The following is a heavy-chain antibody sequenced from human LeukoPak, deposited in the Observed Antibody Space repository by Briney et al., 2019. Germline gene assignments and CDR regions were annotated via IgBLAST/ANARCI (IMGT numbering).Heavy chain of an antibody. D-gene: IGHD2-2*01. CDR2: IYHSERT. Sequence: SETLSLTXAVSDYSINSGHYWGWIRQPPGKGLEWIGSIYHSERTYYNPSLKSRVTTSVDTSKNQFSLKLTSVTAADTAVYYCARHASPDIVIVPAATFDYWGQGTLVTVSS. CDR1: DYSINSGHY. CDR3: ARHASPDIVIVPAATFDY. V-gene: IGHV4-38-2*01. J-gene: IGHJ4*02.